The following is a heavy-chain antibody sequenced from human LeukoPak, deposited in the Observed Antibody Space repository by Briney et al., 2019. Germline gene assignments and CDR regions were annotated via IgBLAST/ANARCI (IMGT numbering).Heavy chain of an antibody. Sequence: SETLSLTCTVSGYSISSGYYWGWIRQPPGKGLEWIGSIYHSGSTYYNPSLKSRVTISVDTSKNQFSLKLSSVTAADTAVYYCAREAKCSGGSCYSSSGYMDVWGKGTTVTVSS. CDR3: AREAKCSGGSCYSSSGYMDV. D-gene: IGHD2-15*01. V-gene: IGHV4-38-2*02. CDR1: GYSISSGYY. CDR2: IYHSGST. J-gene: IGHJ6*03.